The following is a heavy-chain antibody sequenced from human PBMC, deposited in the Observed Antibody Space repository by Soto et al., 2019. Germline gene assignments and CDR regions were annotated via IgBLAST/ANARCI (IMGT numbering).Heavy chain of an antibody. D-gene: IGHD6-19*01. CDR3: ARDRGSSGWYAGGWFDP. CDR1: GFTFSSYS. V-gene: IGHV3-21*01. CDR2: ISSSSSNK. J-gene: IGHJ5*02. Sequence: EVQLVESGGGLVKPGGPLRLSCAASGFTFSSYSMNWVRQAPGKGLEWVSCISSSSSNKYYADSVKGRFTISRDNAKNSLYLQMNSLRAEDTAVYYCARDRGSSGWYAGGWFDPWGQGTLVTVSS.